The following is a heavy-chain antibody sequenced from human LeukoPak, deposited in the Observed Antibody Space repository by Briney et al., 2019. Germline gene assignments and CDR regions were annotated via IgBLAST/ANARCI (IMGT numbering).Heavy chain of an antibody. Sequence: GGSLRLSCAASGFTFSSYEMNWVRQAPGKGLEWVSYISSSGSTIYYADSVKGRFTISRDNAKNSLYLQMNSLRAEDTAVYYCARDFTWSNNWNDADAFDIWGQGTMVTVSS. J-gene: IGHJ3*02. CDR2: ISSSGSTI. CDR3: ARDFTWSNNWNDADAFDI. CDR1: GFTFSSYE. V-gene: IGHV3-48*03. D-gene: IGHD1-20*01.